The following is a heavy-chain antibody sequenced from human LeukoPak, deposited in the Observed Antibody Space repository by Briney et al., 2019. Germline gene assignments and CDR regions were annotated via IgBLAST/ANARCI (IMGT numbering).Heavy chain of an antibody. CDR3: ARRPGHGSETRFDP. V-gene: IGHV4-39*01. CDR2: IYYSGST. CDR1: GGSISSGSYY. D-gene: IGHD1-14*01. Sequence: SETLSLTCTVSGGSISSGSYYWGWIRQPPGKGLEWIGSIYYSGSTYYNPSLKSRVTISVDTSKNQFSLKLSSVTAADTAVYYCARRPGHGSETRFDPWGQGTLVTVSS. J-gene: IGHJ5*02.